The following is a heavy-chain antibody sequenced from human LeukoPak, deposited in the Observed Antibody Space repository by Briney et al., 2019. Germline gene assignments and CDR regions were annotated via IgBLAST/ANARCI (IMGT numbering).Heavy chain of an antibody. CDR1: EFTFNNYA. CDR3: AKDGRGSIASAGLWRGTNYYYYMDV. Sequence: GGSLRLSCAVSEFTFNNYAMSWVRQAPGKGLEWVSGLSDSGGSTYYADSVKGRFTISRDNSRNTLYLQMNSLRAEDTAVYYCAKDGRGSIASAGLWRGTNYYYYMDVWGKGTTVTVSS. J-gene: IGHJ6*03. CDR2: LSDSGGST. V-gene: IGHV3-23*01. D-gene: IGHD6-13*01.